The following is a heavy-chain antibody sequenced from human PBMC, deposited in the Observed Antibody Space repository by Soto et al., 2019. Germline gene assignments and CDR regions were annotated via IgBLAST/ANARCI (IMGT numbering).Heavy chain of an antibody. CDR3: AKDGSYFPHFDY. CDR1: GFTFSNYA. J-gene: IGHJ4*02. Sequence: GGSLRLSCSVSGFTFSNYAMTWVRQAPGKGLEWVSSISGGGGGTHYADSMKGRFTISRDNSKNTLYLQMNSLRAEDTAVYYCAKDGSYFPHFDYWGQGTLVTVSS. V-gene: IGHV3-23*01. D-gene: IGHD1-26*01. CDR2: ISGGGGGT.